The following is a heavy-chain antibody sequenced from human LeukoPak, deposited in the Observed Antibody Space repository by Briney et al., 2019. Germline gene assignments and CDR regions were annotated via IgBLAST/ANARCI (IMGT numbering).Heavy chain of an antibody. J-gene: IGHJ4*02. CDR3: AKDRVYSSGWYYFDY. CDR1: GFTFSSYA. Sequence: PGGSLRLSCAASGFTFSSYAMSWVRQAPGKGLEWVSAISGSGGSTYYADSVKGRFTISRDNSKNTLYLQMNSLRAEDTAVYYCAKDRVYSSGWYYFDYWGQGNPGHRLL. CDR2: ISGSGGST. D-gene: IGHD6-19*01. V-gene: IGHV3-23*01.